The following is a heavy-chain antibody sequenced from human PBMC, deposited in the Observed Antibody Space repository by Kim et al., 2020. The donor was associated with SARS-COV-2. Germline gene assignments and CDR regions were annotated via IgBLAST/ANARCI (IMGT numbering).Heavy chain of an antibody. D-gene: IGHD3-22*01. Sequence: GGSLRLFCAASGFTFSTYAMSWVRQAPGKGLEWVSVIYSDGSSTYYADSVKGRFTISRDDSKNTLYLQMNTLRAEDTAVYYCAKGSPIVVVNWGQGTLVTVSP. J-gene: IGHJ4*02. CDR3: AKGSPIVVVN. CDR1: GFTFSTYA. V-gene: IGHV3-23*03. CDR2: IYSDGSST.